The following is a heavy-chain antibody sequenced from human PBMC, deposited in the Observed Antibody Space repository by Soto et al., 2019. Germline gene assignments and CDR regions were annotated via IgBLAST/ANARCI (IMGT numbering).Heavy chain of an antibody. D-gene: IGHD3-10*01. J-gene: IGHJ6*02. CDR1: DDSSSSYK. Sequence: QVQLQESGPGLVKPSETLSLTCTVSDDSSSSYKWSWIRQPLGRRLEWIGYIDSNGGTSYNPSLQSRVTISVDTSTKQFSLKLSSVTAADTAVYYCVRQGFGRLHGLVDVWGQGTTVTVSS. CDR3: VRQGFGRLHGLVDV. V-gene: IGHV4-59*08. CDR2: IDSNGGT.